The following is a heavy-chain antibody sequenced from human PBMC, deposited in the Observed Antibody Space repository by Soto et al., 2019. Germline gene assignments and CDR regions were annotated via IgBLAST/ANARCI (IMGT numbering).Heavy chain of an antibody. Sequence: QVPLVQSGAEVKKPGSSVKVSCKASGGTFSSYAISWVRQAPGQGLEWMGGIIPIFGTANYAQKFQGRVTITADESTSTAYMELSSLRSEDTAVYYCARDMTPPGGSKGYYFDYWGQGTLVTVSS. CDR3: ARDMTPPGGSKGYYFDY. J-gene: IGHJ4*02. CDR1: GGTFSSYA. CDR2: IIPIFGTA. D-gene: IGHD5-12*01. V-gene: IGHV1-69*01.